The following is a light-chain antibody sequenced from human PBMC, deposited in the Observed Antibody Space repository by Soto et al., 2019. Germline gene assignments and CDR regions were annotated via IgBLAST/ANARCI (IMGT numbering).Light chain of an antibody. CDR3: QSYDSSLSGVV. J-gene: IGLJ2*01. Sequence: QPVLTQPPSVSGPPGQRVTISCTGSSSNIGAGYDVHWYQQLPGTAPKLLIYGNNNRPSGVPDRFSGSKSGTSASLAITGLQAEDEADYYCQSYDSSLSGVVFGGGTKLTVL. V-gene: IGLV1-40*01. CDR1: SSNIGAGYD. CDR2: GNN.